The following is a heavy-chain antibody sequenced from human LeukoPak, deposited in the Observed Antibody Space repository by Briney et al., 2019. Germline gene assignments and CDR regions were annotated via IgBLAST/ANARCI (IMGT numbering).Heavy chain of an antibody. J-gene: IGHJ4*02. D-gene: IGHD6-13*01. CDR1: GGSFSGYY. CDR2: INASGST. V-gene: IGHV4-34*01. Sequence: SETLSLTCAVYGGSFSGYYWSWIRQPPGKGLEWIGEINASGSTNYNPSLKSRVTISVDTSKNQFSLKLSSVTAAETAVYYCARRQPQELALYYLGQGTLVTVSS. CDR3: ARRQPQELALYY.